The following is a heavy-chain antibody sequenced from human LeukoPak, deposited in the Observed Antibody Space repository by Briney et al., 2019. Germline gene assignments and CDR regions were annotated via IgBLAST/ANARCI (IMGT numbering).Heavy chain of an antibody. D-gene: IGHD2-8*01. J-gene: IGHJ1*01. CDR3: ARSARLYAEYFQH. CDR1: GFTFSSYS. CDR2: ISSSSSTI. V-gene: IGHV3-48*01. Sequence: GGSLRLSCAASGFTFSSYSMNWVRQAPGKGLEWVSYISSSSSTIYYADSVKGRFTISRDNAKNSLYLQMNSLRAEDTAVYYCARSARLYAEYFQHWGQGTLVTVSS.